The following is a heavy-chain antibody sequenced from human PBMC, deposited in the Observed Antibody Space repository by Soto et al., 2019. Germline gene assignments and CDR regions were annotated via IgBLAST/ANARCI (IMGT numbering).Heavy chain of an antibody. J-gene: IGHJ4*02. CDR3: ARDYWGSYEY. Sequence: ASVKVSCKASGYTFTSYGISWVRQAPGQGLEWIGWIHPNNGDTHYAQKFQDWVTMTRDTSIRTAYLEVSRLKSDDTAVYYCARDYWGSYEYWGQGTPVTVSS. CDR2: IHPNNGDT. V-gene: IGHV1-2*04. D-gene: IGHD3-16*01. CDR1: GYTFTSYG.